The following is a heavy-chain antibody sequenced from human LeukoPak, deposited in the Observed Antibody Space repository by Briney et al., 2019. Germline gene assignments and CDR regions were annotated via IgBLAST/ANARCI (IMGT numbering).Heavy chain of an antibody. CDR3: TTTALDSSGYYVDY. J-gene: IGHJ4*02. Sequence: PGGSLRLSCAASGFTFSSYAMSWVRQAPGKGLEWVGRIKSKTDGGTTDYAAPVKGRFTISRDDSKNTLYLQMNSLKTEDTAVYYCTTTALDSSGYYVDYWGQGTLVTVSS. V-gene: IGHV3-15*01. D-gene: IGHD3-22*01. CDR1: GFTFSSYA. CDR2: IKSKTDGGTT.